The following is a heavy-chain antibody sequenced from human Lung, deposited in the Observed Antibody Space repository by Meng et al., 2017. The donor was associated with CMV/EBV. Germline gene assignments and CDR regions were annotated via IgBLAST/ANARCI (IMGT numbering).Heavy chain of an antibody. D-gene: IGHD3-10*01. J-gene: IGHJ1*01. Sequence: ASRPALVMPPETLSLTCAVSGDSITNHNWWAWVRQPPGKGLEWIGEIPHRGSSAYNPSLKSRVSMSIDKSKNQFSLKLTSVTAADTAVYHCLRRSGGSVWGQGTLVTVSS. CDR1: GDSITNHNW. V-gene: IGHV4-4*03. CDR3: LRRSGGSV. CDR2: IPHRGSS.